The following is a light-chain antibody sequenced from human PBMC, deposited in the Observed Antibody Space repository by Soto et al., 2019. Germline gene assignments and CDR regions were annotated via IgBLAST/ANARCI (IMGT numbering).Light chain of an antibody. V-gene: IGLV2-14*03. J-gene: IGLJ1*01. Sequence: QSVLTQPASGSGSPGQAITISCTGTSSDFGGYNYVSWYQHHPAKAPKLIISDVSDRPSGVSNRFSGSKSGNTASLSISGLQAEDEADYFCTSYTRSYTLPFVFGTGTKVTVL. CDR2: DVS. CDR1: SSDFGGYNY. CDR3: TSYTRSYTLPFV.